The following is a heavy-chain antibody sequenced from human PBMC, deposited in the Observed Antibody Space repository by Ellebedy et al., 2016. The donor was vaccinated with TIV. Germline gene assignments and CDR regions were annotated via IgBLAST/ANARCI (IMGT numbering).Heavy chain of an antibody. V-gene: IGHV3-21*01. CDR3: ARESGGYDFWSGYYALDYYGMDV. Sequence: GESLKISCAASGFTFSSYNMNWVRQAPGKGLEWVSFISSGSNYIYYADSVKGRFTISRDNAKNSLYLQMNSLRAEDTAVYYCARESGGYDFWSGYYALDYYGMDVWGQGTTVTVSS. J-gene: IGHJ6*02. D-gene: IGHD3-3*01. CDR1: GFTFSSYN. CDR2: ISSGSNYI.